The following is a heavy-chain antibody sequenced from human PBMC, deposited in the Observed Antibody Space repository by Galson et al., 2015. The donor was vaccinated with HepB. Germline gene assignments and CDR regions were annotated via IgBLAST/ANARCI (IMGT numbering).Heavy chain of an antibody. V-gene: IGHV3-9*01. J-gene: IGHJ1*01. CDR2: FNWKSGSI. D-gene: IGHD2-21*01. Sequence: SLRLSCAASGFNFDDYAFHWVRQAPGRGLEWVSGFNWKSGSIGYADSVKGRFTISRDNAKNSLFLQMNSLRVEDTAFYYCAKGPLAYQYFQNWGQGTLVSVSS. CDR3: AKGPLAYQYFQN. CDR1: GFNFDDYA.